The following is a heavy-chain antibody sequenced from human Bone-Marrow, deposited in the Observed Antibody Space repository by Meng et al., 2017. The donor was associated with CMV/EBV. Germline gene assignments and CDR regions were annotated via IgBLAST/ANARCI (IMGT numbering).Heavy chain of an antibody. CDR1: GFTFSSYE. CDR3: ARDFLEWLMEGAYVMDV. CDR2: ISSSGSTI. V-gene: IGHV3-48*03. Sequence: GGSLRLSCAASGFTFSSYEMNWVRQAPGKGLEWVSYISSSGSTIYYADSVKGRFTISRDNAKNSLYLQMNSLRAEDTAVYYCARDFLEWLMEGAYVMDVWGQGTTVTLSS. D-gene: IGHD3-3*01. J-gene: IGHJ6*02.